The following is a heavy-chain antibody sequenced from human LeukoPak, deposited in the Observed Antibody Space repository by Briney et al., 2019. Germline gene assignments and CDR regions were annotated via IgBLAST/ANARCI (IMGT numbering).Heavy chain of an antibody. D-gene: IGHD3-10*01. CDR2: IYNGDST. V-gene: IGHV3-53*01. CDR3: ARVRSYFDLDY. Sequence: GALRLSCVSSDFTVRSNFFSWVRQARGKGGEWVSLIYNGDSTNYADSVRGRFTISRNNSKKTLYLQMNSLRAEDTAVYYCARVRSYFDLDYWGQGTLVTVSS. CDR1: DFTVRSNF. J-gene: IGHJ4*02.